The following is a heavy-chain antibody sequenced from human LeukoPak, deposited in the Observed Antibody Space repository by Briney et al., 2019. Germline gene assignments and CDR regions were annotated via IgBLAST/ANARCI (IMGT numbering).Heavy chain of an antibody. J-gene: IGHJ6*02. Sequence: GGSLRLSCAASGFTFSSYEVNWVRQAPGKGLEWVSYISSSGSTIYYADSVKGRFTISRDNAKNSLYLQMNSLSAEDTAVYYCAAETRYYYGMDVWGQGTTVTVSS. V-gene: IGHV3-48*03. CDR3: AAETRYYYGMDV. CDR1: GFTFSSYE. CDR2: ISSSGSTI.